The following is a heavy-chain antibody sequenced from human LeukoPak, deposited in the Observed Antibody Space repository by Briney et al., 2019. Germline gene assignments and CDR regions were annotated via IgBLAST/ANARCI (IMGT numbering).Heavy chain of an antibody. D-gene: IGHD6-13*01. CDR2: ISGSGGST. CDR1: GFTFSSYA. V-gene: IGHV3-23*01. CDR3: AKEGRYSSSWYDYFDY. Sequence: GGSLRLSCAASGFTFSSYAMSWVRQSPGKGPEWVSVISGSGGSTYYADSVKGRFTISRDNSKNTLHLQMNSLRAEDTAVYYCAKEGRYSSSWYDYFDYWGQGTLVTVSS. J-gene: IGHJ4*02.